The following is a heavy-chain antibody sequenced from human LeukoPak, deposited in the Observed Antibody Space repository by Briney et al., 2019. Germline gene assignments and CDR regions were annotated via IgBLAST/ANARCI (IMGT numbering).Heavy chain of an antibody. J-gene: IGHJ4*02. CDR2: ISWNSGSI. CDR1: GFTFSSYG. CDR3: AKDAYSRKGGFDY. D-gene: IGHD6-13*01. V-gene: IGHV3-9*01. Sequence: GGSLRLSCAASGFTFSSYGMHWVRQAPGKGLEWVSGISWNSGSIGYADSVKGRFTISRDNAKNSLYLQMNSLRAEDTALYYCAKDAYSRKGGFDYWGQGTLVTVSS.